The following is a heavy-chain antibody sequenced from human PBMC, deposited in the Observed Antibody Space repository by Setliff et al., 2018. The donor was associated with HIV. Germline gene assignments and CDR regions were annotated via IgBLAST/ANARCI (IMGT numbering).Heavy chain of an antibody. CDR2: IYTSGST. D-gene: IGHD3-10*01. CDR1: GGSISGYY. Sequence: NPSETLSLTCTVSGGSISGYYWSWIRRPPGKGLEWIGYIYTSGSTNYNPSLKSRVTISVDTSKNQFSLKLRSVTAADTAVYHCARDYGSGSYDHWGQGTLVTVSS. V-gene: IGHV4-4*08. J-gene: IGHJ5*02. CDR3: ARDYGSGSYDH.